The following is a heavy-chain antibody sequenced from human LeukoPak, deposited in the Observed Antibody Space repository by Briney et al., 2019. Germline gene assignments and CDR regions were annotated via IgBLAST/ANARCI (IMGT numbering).Heavy chain of an antibody. CDR2: ISAYNGNT. CDR3: AGGGRCSSTSCYKDLGRGDYYYYMDV. J-gene: IGHJ6*03. D-gene: IGHD2-2*02. Sequence: EASVKVSCKASGYTFTSYGISWVRQAPGQGLEWMGWISAYNGNTNYAQKLQGRVTMTTDTSTSTAYMELRSLRSDDTAVYYCAGGGRCSSTSCYKDLGRGDYYYYMDVWGKGTTVTVSS. V-gene: IGHV1-18*01. CDR1: GYTFTSYG.